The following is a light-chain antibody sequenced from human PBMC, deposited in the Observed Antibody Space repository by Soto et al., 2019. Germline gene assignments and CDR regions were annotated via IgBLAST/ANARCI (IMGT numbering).Light chain of an antibody. V-gene: IGKV3-20*01. CDR2: GAS. CDR1: QSVISSY. CDR3: QQYGSSPQT. Sequence: EIVLTQSPGTLSLSPGERATLSCRASQSVISSYLAWYQQNTGLAHRLLIDGASSRATGIPDRFSGSGSGTDFTLTISRLEREDFAVYYCQQYGSSPQTFGKGTRWIS. J-gene: IGKJ1*01.